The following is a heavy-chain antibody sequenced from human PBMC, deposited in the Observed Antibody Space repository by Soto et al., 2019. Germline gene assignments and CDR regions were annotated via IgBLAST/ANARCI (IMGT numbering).Heavy chain of an antibody. D-gene: IGHD3-22*01. V-gene: IGHV3-23*01. CDR1: AFTLNRYA. Sequence: GGSLRLSCTASAFTLNRYAITWVRQAPGKGLEWVSYITATGDATYYADSVKGRFTISRDNSKNLIYLQMNNLRGDDTAVYYCARDDSSGYYFGYYFDYWGQGTLVTVSS. CDR3: ARDDSSGYYFGYYFDY. CDR2: ITATGDAT. J-gene: IGHJ4*02.